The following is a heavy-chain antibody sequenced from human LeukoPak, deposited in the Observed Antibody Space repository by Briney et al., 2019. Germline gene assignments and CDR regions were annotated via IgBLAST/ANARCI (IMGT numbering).Heavy chain of an antibody. CDR1: GGSISSSSYY. V-gene: IGHV4-39*01. J-gene: IGHJ4*02. CDR3: ARHRNSWYRVGWFPIDY. CDR2: IYYSGST. Sequence: SETLSLTCTVSGGSISSSSYYWGWLRQPPGKGLEWIGSIYYSGSTYYNPSLKSRVTISVDTSKNQFSLKLSSVTAADTAVYYCARHRNSWYRVGWFPIDYWGQGTLVTVSS. D-gene: IGHD6-13*01.